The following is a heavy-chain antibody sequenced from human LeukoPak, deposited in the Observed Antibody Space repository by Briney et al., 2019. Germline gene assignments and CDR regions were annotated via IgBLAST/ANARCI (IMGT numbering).Heavy chain of an antibody. Sequence: PSETLSLTCAVYGGSFSGYYWSWIRQPPGKGLEWIGEINHSGSTNYSPSLKSRVTISVDTSKNQFSLKLSSVTAADTAVYYCATLGFGSGRYYNDPLDYWGQGSLVTVSS. CDR1: GGSFSGYY. J-gene: IGHJ4*02. CDR3: ATLGFGSGRYYNDPLDY. D-gene: IGHD3-10*01. CDR2: INHSGST. V-gene: IGHV4-34*01.